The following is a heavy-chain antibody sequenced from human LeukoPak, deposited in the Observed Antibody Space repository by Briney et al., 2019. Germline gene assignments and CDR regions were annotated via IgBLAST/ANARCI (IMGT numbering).Heavy chain of an antibody. D-gene: IGHD1-26*01. J-gene: IGHJ6*02. V-gene: IGHV4-59*01. Sequence: SETLSLTCTVSGGSISTYYWSWIRQPPGKGLEWIGYIYYSGSTNYNPSLKSRVTISVDTSKNQFSLKLSSVTAADTAVYYCARVGGSNHYYYGMDVWGQGTTVTVSS. CDR3: ARVGGSNHYYYGMDV. CDR2: IYYSGST. CDR1: GGSISTYY.